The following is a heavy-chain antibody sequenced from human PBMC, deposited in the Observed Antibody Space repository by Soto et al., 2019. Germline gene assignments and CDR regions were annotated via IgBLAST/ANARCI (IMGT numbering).Heavy chain of an antibody. D-gene: IGHD3-22*01. CDR1: GFTFSSYA. Sequence: QVQLVESGGGVVQPGRSLRLSCAASGFTFSSYAMHWVRQAPGKGLEWVAVISYDGSNKYYADSVKGRFTISRDNSKNTLYPQMNSLRAEDTAVYYCARDPPYYYDSSGYPFHIFDYWGQGTLVTVSS. CDR3: ARDPPYYYDSSGYPFHIFDY. V-gene: IGHV3-30-3*01. CDR2: ISYDGSNK. J-gene: IGHJ4*02.